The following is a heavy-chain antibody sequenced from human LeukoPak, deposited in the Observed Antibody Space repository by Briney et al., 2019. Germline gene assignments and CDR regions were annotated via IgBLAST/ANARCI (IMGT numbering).Heavy chain of an antibody. J-gene: IGHJ4*02. CDR2: IYYSGST. V-gene: IGHV4-59*01. CDR3: ARAGGYVSGYYFDY. Sequence: SETLSPTCTVSGGSISSYYWSWIRQPPGKGLEWIGYIYYSGSTNYNPSLKSRVTISVDTSKNQFSLKLSSVTAADTAVYYCARAGGYVSGYYFDYWGQGTLVTVSS. CDR1: GGSISSYY. D-gene: IGHD5-12*01.